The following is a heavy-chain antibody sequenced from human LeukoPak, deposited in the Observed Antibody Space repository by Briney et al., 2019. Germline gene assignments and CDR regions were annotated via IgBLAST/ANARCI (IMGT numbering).Heavy chain of an antibody. V-gene: IGHV4-61*01. Sequence: SETLSLTCSVSGGSVSSGISYWSWIRQPPREGLEWIAYISDSGGSDYNPSLRGRVTISLDTSKNQSSLRLTSVTAADTAVHYGARVPAAGTGPDYWGQGTLVTVSS. CDR1: GGSVSSGISY. CDR2: ISDSGGS. CDR3: ARVPAAGTGPDY. D-gene: IGHD6-13*01. J-gene: IGHJ4*02.